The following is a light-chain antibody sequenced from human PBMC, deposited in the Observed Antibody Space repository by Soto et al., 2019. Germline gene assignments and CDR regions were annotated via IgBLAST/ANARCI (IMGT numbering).Light chain of an antibody. V-gene: IGLV6-57*01. CDR3: QSYDSSIWV. CDR1: SGRIASNY. Sequence: NFMLTQPHSVSESPGKTVTISCTRSSGRIASNYVQWYQQRPGSSPTTVIYEDNQRSSGVPDRFSGSIDRSSNSASLTISGLKTEDEADYCCQSYDSSIWVFGGGTKLTVL. J-gene: IGLJ3*02. CDR2: EDN.